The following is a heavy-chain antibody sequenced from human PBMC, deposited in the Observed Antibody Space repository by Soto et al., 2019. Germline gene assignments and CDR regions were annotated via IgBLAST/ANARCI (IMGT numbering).Heavy chain of an antibody. CDR3: ARSDTYVPFDY. CDR2: IYYSGNN. Sequence: QVQLQESGPGLVKPSQTLSLTCTVSGGSISSGDYKWSWIRQPPGKGLEWIGYIYYSGNNNNNPSXKXXVTMSVDTSKNLFSLKLSSVTAADTAVYYCARSDTYVPFDYWGQGTLVTVSS. V-gene: IGHV4-30-4*01. J-gene: IGHJ4*02. CDR1: GGSISSGDYK. D-gene: IGHD2-2*02.